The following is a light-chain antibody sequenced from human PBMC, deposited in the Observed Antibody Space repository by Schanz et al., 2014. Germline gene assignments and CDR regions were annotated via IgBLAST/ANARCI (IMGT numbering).Light chain of an antibody. V-gene: IGKV3-20*01. CDR2: DAF. J-gene: IGKJ4*01. CDR1: QSVSSSY. Sequence: ENVLTQSPGTLSLSPGERATLSCRASQSVSSSYLAWYQQKPGQAPRLLIYDAFNRATDIPDRFSGSGSGTDFTLTISSLEPEDFAVYYCQQFGSSPLTFGAGTKVEIK. CDR3: QQFGSSPLT.